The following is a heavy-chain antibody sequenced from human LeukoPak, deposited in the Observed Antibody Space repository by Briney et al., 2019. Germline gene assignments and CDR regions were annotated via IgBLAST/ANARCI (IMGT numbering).Heavy chain of an antibody. Sequence: SETLSLTCTVSGGSVSSGSYYWSWIRQPPGKGLEWIGYIYHSGSTYYNPSLKSRVTISVDRSKNQFSLKLSSVTAADTAVYYCARGSSGDAFDIWGQGTMVTVSS. D-gene: IGHD3-22*01. CDR1: GGSVSSGSYY. V-gene: IGHV4-30-2*01. CDR2: IYHSGST. J-gene: IGHJ3*02. CDR3: ARGSSGDAFDI.